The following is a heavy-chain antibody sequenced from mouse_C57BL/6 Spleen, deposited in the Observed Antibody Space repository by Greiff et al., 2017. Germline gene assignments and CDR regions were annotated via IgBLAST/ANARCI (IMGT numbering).Heavy chain of an antibody. V-gene: IGHV1-74*01. CDR2: IHPSDSDT. CDR3: AIEAYYDYDGYAMDY. CDR1: GYTFTSYW. D-gene: IGHD2-4*01. J-gene: IGHJ4*01. Sequence: QVQLQQPGAELVKPGASVKVSCKASGYTFTSYWMHWVKQRPGQGLEWIGSIHPSDSDTNYNQKFKGKATLTVDKSSSTAYMQLSSLTSEDSAVYYCAIEAYYDYDGYAMDYWGQGTSVTVSS.